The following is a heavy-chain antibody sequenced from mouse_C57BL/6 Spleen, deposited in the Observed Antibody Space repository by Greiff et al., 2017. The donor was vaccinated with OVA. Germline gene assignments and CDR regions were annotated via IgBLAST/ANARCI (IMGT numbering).Heavy chain of an antibody. J-gene: IGHJ1*03. CDR2: INPSSGYT. V-gene: IGHV1-4*01. Sequence: VQLQQSGAELARPGASVKMSCKASGYTFTSYTMHWVKQRPGQGLEWIGYINPSSGYTKYNQKFKDKATLTADKSSSTAYMQLSSLTSEDSAVYYCASPYGSSYRYFDVWGTGTTVTVSS. CDR3: ASPYGSSYRYFDV. CDR1: GYTFTSYT. D-gene: IGHD1-1*01.